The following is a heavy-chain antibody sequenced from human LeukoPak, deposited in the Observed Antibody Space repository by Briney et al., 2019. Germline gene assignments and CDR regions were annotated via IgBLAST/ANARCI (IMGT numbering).Heavy chain of an antibody. CDR2: INHSGST. CDR3: AREEQLVVNWFEP. CDR1: GGSFSGYY. V-gene: IGHV4-34*01. J-gene: IGHJ5*02. Sequence: SETLSLTCAVYGGSFSGYYWSWIRQPPGKGLEWIGEINHSGSTNYNPSLKSRVTISVDTSRNQFSLKLSSVTAADTAVYYCAREEQLVVNWFEPWGQGTLVTVSS. D-gene: IGHD6-6*01.